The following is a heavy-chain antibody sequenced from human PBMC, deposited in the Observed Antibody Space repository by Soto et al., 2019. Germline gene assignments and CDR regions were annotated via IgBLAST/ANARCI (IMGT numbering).Heavy chain of an antibody. CDR1: GYSFTSYW. CDR3: ARHQDIVLVPAAMPDYYYGMDV. CDR2: IYPGDSDT. V-gene: IGHV5-51*01. J-gene: IGHJ6*02. Sequence: PGESLKISCKGSGYSFTSYWIGWVRQMPGKGLEWMGIIYPGDSDTRYSPSFQGQVTISADKSISTAYLQWSSLKASDTAMYYCARHQDIVLVPAAMPDYYYGMDVWGQGTTVTVS. D-gene: IGHD2-2*01.